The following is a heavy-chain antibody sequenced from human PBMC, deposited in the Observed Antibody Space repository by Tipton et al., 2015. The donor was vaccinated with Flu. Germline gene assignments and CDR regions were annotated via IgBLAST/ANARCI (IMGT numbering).Heavy chain of an antibody. D-gene: IGHD4-11*01. CDR3: ARPHSYSNYALDV. CDR2: IYYTGST. CDR1: GGSISSDSYY. Sequence: LRLSCTVSGGSISSDSYYWAWIRQPPGKGLEFIGTIYYTGSTDYSPSLKSRVTISVDRSRNQLSLQLTSVTAADTAVYYCARPHSYSNYALDVWGQGTTVIVSS. V-gene: IGHV4-39*01. J-gene: IGHJ6*02.